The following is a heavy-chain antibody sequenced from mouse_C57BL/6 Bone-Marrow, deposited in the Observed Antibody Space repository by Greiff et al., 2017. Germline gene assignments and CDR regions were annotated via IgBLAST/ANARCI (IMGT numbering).Heavy chain of an antibody. J-gene: IGHJ4*01. V-gene: IGHV1-52*01. CDR1: GYTFTSYW. CDR2: IDPSDSET. Sequence: VQLQQPGAELVRPGSSVKLSCKASGYTFTSYWMHWVKQRPIQGLEWIGNIDPSDSETHYNQKFKDKATLTVDKSSSTAYMQLSSLTSEDSAVYYCARWYSNYDYAMDYWGQGTSVTVSS. D-gene: IGHD2-5*01. CDR3: ARWYSNYDYAMDY.